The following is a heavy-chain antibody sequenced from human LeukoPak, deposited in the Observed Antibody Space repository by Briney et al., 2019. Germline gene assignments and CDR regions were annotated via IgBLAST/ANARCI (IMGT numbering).Heavy chain of an antibody. CDR3: ARGGYYDSSGYLPWGLRFDP. CDR2: IYTSGST. Sequence: SETLSLTCTVSGDSISSNYWSWIRQPAGKGLEWIGRIYTSGSTNYNPSLKSRVTMSVDTSKNQFSLKLSSVTAADTAVYYCARGGYYDSSGYLPWGLRFDPWGQGTLVTVSS. CDR1: GDSISSNY. J-gene: IGHJ5*02. V-gene: IGHV4-4*07. D-gene: IGHD3-22*01.